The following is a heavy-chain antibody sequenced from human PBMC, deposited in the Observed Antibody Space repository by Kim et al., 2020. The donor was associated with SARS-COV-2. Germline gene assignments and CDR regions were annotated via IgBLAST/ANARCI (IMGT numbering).Heavy chain of an antibody. V-gene: IGHV2-70*11. Sequence: SGPTLVNPTPTLTLTCTFSGFSLSTSGMCVSWIRQPPGKALEWLARIDWDDDKYYSTSLKTRLTISKDTSKNQVVLTMTNMDPVDTATYYCARMGLNSGWYYFDYWGQGTLVTVSS. J-gene: IGHJ4*02. D-gene: IGHD6-19*01. CDR2: IDWDDDK. CDR3: ARMGLNSGWYYFDY. CDR1: GFSLSTSGMC.